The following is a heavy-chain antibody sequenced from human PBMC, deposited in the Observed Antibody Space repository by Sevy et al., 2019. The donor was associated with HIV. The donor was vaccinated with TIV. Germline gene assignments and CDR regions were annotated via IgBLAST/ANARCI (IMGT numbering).Heavy chain of an antibody. Sequence: EGSLRLSCAASGFTFSSYEMNWVRQAPGKELEWVSYISNSGTTISYSDSVRGRFSISRDNARNSLYLQMNSLRAEDTAVYYCARDLPPSATTVAHFDYWGQGTLVTVSS. J-gene: IGHJ4*02. D-gene: IGHD4-17*01. CDR3: ARDLPPSATTVAHFDY. CDR1: GFTFSSYE. V-gene: IGHV3-48*03. CDR2: ISNSGTTI.